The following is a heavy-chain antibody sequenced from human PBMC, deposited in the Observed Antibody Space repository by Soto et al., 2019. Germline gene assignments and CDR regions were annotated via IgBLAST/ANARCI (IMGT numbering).Heavy chain of an antibody. V-gene: IGHV3-53*01. CDR2: IYSGGST. CDR1: GFTVSSNY. CDR3: AKGSGSSSWVWDNFDY. Sequence: PGGSLRLSCAASGFTVSSNYMSWVRPAPGKGLEWVSVIYSGGSTYYADSVKGRFTISRDNSKNTLYLQMNSLRAEDTAVYYCAKGSGSSSWVWDNFDYWGQGTLVTVSS. J-gene: IGHJ4*02. D-gene: IGHD6-13*01.